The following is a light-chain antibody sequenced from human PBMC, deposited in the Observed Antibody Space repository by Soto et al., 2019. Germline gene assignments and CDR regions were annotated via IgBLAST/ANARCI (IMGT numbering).Light chain of an antibody. V-gene: IGKV3-20*01. CDR3: QQFGGSPYT. CDR1: QSVSSSY. Sequence: EIVLTQSPGTLSLSPGERATLSCRASQSVSSSYLVWYQQKPGRAPRLLLYAASRRATGIPDRFSGSGSGTDFTLTISRLEPEDFAVYYCQQFGGSPYTFGQGTKLEIK. CDR2: AAS. J-gene: IGKJ2*01.